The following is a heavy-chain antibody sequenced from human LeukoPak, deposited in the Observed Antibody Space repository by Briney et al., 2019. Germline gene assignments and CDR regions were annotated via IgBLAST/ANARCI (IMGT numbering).Heavy chain of an antibody. V-gene: IGHV4-4*02. CDR2: IYYSEST. D-gene: IGHD6-19*01. Sequence: KASETLSLTCAVSGGAISNNYWWTWVRQSPGKGLEWIGDIYYSESTNYNPSLKSRVTISLDKSKNQLSLNLKFVTAADTALYYCARVAVTGAAILDYWGQGTLVTVSS. CDR3: ARVAVTGAAILDY. J-gene: IGHJ4*02. CDR1: GGAISNNYW.